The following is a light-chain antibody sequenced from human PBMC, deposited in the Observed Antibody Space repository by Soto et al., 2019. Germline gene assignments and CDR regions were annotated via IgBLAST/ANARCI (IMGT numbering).Light chain of an antibody. CDR3: QTYHTFSPGGT. CDR1: QSISSW. V-gene: IGKV1-5*01. Sequence: DLQMTQSPSTLSAAVGDRVTITCRASQSISSWLDWYQQRPGKAPTLLIYDTSSLDSGVPSRFSGSGPGTESTLTISSLQPGDFATYYCQTYHTFSPGGTFGQGTKVEIK. CDR2: DTS. J-gene: IGKJ1*01.